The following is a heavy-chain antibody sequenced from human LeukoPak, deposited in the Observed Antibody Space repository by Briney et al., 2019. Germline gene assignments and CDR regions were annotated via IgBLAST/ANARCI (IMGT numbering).Heavy chain of an antibody. D-gene: IGHD3-22*01. Sequence: GGSLRLSCAASGFTFSSYEMNWVRQAPGKGLEWVSYISSSGSTIYYADSVKGRFTISRDNAKNSLYLQMNSLRAEDTAVYYCARAVLGTYYYDSSGYRTGQLDYWGQGTLVTVSS. J-gene: IGHJ4*02. CDR3: ARAVLGTYYYDSSGYRTGQLDY. CDR1: GFTFSSYE. V-gene: IGHV3-48*03. CDR2: ISSSGSTI.